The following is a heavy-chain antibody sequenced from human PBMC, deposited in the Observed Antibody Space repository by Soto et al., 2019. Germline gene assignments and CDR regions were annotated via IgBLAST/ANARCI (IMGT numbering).Heavy chain of an antibody. CDR3: ARLGGGHNSDVASQYYTYAMDV. Sequence: GESLKISCKGSGDSFGDYWIAWVRQMSGKGLEYMGGIFPGDSYRKYSASFQGQVTISADRSITTAYLQWSSLKASDTAVYYCARLGGGHNSDVASQYYTYAMDVWGQGTTVTVSS. D-gene: IGHD3-3*01. CDR2: IFPGDSYR. J-gene: IGHJ6*02. V-gene: IGHV5-51*01. CDR1: GDSFGDYW.